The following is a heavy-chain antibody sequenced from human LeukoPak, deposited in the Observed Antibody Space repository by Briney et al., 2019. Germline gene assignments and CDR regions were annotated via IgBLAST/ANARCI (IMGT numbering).Heavy chain of an antibody. J-gene: IGHJ6*02. D-gene: IGHD5-12*01. CDR3: ARGRLRGYSGYDSPPKINYGMDV. CDR2: INHSGST. V-gene: IGHV4-34*01. Sequence: PSETLSLTCAVYGGSFSGYYWSWIRQPPGKGLEWIGEINHSGSTNYNPSLESRVTISVDTSKNQFSLKLSSVTAADTAVYYCARGRLRGYSGYDSPPKINYGMDVWGQGTTVTVSS. CDR1: GGSFSGYY.